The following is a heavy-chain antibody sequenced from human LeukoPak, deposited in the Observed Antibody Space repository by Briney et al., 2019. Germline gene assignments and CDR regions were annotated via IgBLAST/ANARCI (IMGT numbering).Heavy chain of an antibody. J-gene: IGHJ4*02. CDR2: IDPSDSYT. V-gene: IGHV5-10-1*01. D-gene: IGHD2-2*01. CDR1: GYSLTSYW. Sequence: GESLKISCKGSGYSLTSYWISWVRQMPGKDLEWMGRIDPSDSYTNYSPSFQGHVTISADKSITTAYLQWSSLKASDTAMYYCARLFDPGYCNSTNCYDYWGQGTLVTVSS. CDR3: ARLFDPGYCNSTNCYDY.